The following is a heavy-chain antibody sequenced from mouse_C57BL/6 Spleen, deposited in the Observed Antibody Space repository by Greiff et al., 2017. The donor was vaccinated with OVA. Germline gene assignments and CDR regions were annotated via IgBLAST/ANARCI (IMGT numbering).Heavy chain of an antibody. CDR3: ARGVGGSSTYWYFDV. V-gene: IGHV1-50*01. CDR1: GYTFTSYW. CDR2: IDPSDSYT. J-gene: IGHJ1*03. D-gene: IGHD1-1*01. Sequence: QVQLQQPGAELVKPGASVKLSCKASGYTFTSYWMQWVKQRPGQGLEWIGEIDPSDSYTNYNQKFKGKATLTVDTSSSTAYMQLSSLTSEDSAVYYCARGVGGSSTYWYFDVWGTGTTVTVSS.